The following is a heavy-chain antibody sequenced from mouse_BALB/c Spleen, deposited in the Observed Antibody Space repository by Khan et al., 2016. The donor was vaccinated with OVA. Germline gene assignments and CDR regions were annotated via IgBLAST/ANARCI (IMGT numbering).Heavy chain of an antibody. CDR3: ARNGDYVHWYFDV. D-gene: IGHD2-13*01. Sequence: QVQLKESGPGLVQPSQSLSITCTVSGCSLSSYGVHWVRQSPGKGLEWLGVIWSGGSTDYNAAFISRLSISKDNSKSQVFFKMNSLQANDTAIYYCARNGDYVHWYFDVWGAGTTVTVSS. J-gene: IGHJ1*01. CDR1: GCSLSSYG. CDR2: IWSGGST. V-gene: IGHV2-2*02.